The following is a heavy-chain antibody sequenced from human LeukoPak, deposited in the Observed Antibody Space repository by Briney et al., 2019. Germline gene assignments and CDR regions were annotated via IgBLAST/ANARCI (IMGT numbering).Heavy chain of an antibody. Sequence: GGSLRLSCAASGFTFSSYAMNWVRQAPGKGLEWVSVISGSGTTYSADSVKGRFTISRDNSKNTLYLQMNSLRAEDTAVYYCAKEGGWLGFYFDYWGQGTLVTVSS. CDR2: ISGSGTT. CDR3: AKEGGWLGFYFDY. V-gene: IGHV3-23*01. CDR1: GFTFSSYA. J-gene: IGHJ4*02. D-gene: IGHD6-19*01.